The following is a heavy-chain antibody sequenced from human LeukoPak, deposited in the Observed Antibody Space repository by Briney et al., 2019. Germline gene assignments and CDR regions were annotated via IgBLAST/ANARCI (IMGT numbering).Heavy chain of an antibody. CDR3: AKDSRQWLGFYRYFDL. V-gene: IGHV3-30*18. CDR2: ISYDGSNK. CDR1: GFTFSSYG. J-gene: IGHJ2*01. D-gene: IGHD6-19*01. Sequence: GGSLRLSCAASGFTFSSYGMHWVRQAPGKGLEWVAVISYDGSNKYYADSVKGRFTISRDNSKNTLYLQMNSLRAEDTAVYYCAKDSRQWLGFYRYFDLWGRGTLVTVSS.